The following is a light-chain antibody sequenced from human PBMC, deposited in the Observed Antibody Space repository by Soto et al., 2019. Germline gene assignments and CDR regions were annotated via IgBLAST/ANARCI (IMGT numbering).Light chain of an antibody. CDR3: QQYNNWPPLT. V-gene: IGKV3-15*01. CDR2: DAS. Sequence: EIVMTQSPATLSVSPGERVTLSCRASQSVSSNLAWYQQKPGQAPRLLIYDASTRATGIPARFSGSGSGTEVTLTISSLQSEDFAVYYCQQYNNWPPLTFGQGTKVEIK. CDR1: QSVSSN. J-gene: IGKJ1*01.